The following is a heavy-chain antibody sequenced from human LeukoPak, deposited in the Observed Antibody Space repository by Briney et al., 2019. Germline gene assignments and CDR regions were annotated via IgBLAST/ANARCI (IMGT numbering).Heavy chain of an antibody. CDR3: AKDMVRGDPYYFDY. J-gene: IGHJ4*02. V-gene: IGHV3-23*01. CDR2: ISDGGGST. Sequence: PGGSLRLSCAASGFTFSSYAMSWVRQAPGKGLEWVSAISDGGGSTYYADSVKGRFTISRDNSKNTLYLQMNSLRAEDTAVYYCAKDMVRGDPYYFDYWGQGTLVTVSS. D-gene: IGHD3-10*01. CDR1: GFTFSSYA.